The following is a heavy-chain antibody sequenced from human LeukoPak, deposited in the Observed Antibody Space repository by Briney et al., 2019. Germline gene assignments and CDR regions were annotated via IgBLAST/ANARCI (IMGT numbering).Heavy chain of an antibody. D-gene: IGHD1-26*01. CDR3: ARDPQLRTRSYYYYYMDV. V-gene: IGHV4-39*07. J-gene: IGHJ6*03. CDR1: GGSISSSSYY. CDR2: IYYSGST. Sequence: SETLSLTCTVSGGSISSSSYYWGWIRQPPGKGLEWIGSIYYSGSTYYNPSLKSRVTISVDTSKNQFSLKLSSVTAADTAVCYCARDPQLRTRSYYYYYMDVWGKGTTVTVSS.